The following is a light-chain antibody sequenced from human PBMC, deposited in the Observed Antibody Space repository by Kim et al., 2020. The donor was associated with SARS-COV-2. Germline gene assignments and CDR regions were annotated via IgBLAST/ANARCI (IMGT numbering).Light chain of an antibody. CDR1: QSINSW. CDR3: QQYNSYPWT. J-gene: IGKJ1*01. Sequence: ASVGDRVTITCRASQSINSWLAWHQQKPGRAPKLLIYKASSLEGGVPPRFSGSGSGTDFTLTISSLQPDDFATYYCQQYNSYPWTFGQGTKVDIK. CDR2: KAS. V-gene: IGKV1-5*03.